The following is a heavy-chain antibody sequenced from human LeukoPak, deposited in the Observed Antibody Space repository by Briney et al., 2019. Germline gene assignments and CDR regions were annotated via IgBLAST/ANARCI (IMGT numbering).Heavy chain of an antibody. Sequence: PSETLSLTCTVSGGSISSSSYYWGWIRQPPGKGLEWIGSIYYSGSTYYNPSLKSRVTISVDTSKNQFSLKLSSVTAADTAVYYCARTITDYDIFYPGYWGQGTLVTVSP. J-gene: IGHJ4*02. D-gene: IGHD3-9*01. CDR2: IYYSGST. CDR3: ARTITDYDIFYPGY. CDR1: GGSISSSSYY. V-gene: IGHV4-39*07.